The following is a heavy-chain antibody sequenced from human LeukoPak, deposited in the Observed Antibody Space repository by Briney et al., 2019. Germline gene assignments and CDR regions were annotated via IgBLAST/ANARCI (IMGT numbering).Heavy chain of an antibody. CDR2: MNPNSGNT. D-gene: IGHD5-12*01. Sequence: ASVKVSCKASGYTFTSYDINWVRQATGQGLEWMGWMNPNSGNTGYAQKFQGRVTMTRNTSISTAYMELSSLRSEDTAVYYCARGYSGYDFALAWGNEGPKSFDYWGQGTLVTVSS. J-gene: IGHJ4*02. CDR3: ARGYSGYDFALAWGNEGPKSFDY. V-gene: IGHV1-8*02. CDR1: GYTFTSYD.